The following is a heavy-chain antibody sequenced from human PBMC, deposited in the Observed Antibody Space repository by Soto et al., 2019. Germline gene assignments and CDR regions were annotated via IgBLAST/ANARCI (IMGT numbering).Heavy chain of an antibody. J-gene: IGHJ6*02. V-gene: IGHV4-38-2*01. CDR2: IYHSGTT. CDR1: GGSIISNYW. Sequence: SENLSLTCAVSGGSIISNYWWAWIRQSPGEGLVWIGSIYHSGTTYYNPSLESRVIISVDTSESRFALKLTSVTAADTAVYYCARKNDFSRGSFYYSGLDVLAMGLRLSFP. D-gene: IGHD3-3*01. CDR3: ARKNDFSRGSFYYSGLDV.